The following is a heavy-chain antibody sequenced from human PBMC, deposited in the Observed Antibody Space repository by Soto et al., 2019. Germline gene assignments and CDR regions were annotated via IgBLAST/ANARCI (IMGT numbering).Heavy chain of an antibody. CDR1: AGSLSNYY. J-gene: IGHJ4*02. CDR3: ARGGRGSGLYFLYYFDL. V-gene: IGHV4-59*01. D-gene: IGHD6-19*01. CDR2: IYHTGST. Sequence: QVQLQESGPGLVKPSETLSLTCSVSAGSLSNYYWTWIRQSPGMGLEWIGEIYHTGSTKYNPSLKSQVAISVDMTKNQFSLTLRSVTLADTAVYYCARGGRGSGLYFLYYFDLWGQGTLITVSS.